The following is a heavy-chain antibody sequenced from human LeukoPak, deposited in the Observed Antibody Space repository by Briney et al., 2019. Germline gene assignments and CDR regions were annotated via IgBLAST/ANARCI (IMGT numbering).Heavy chain of an antibody. V-gene: IGHV1-69*13. D-gene: IGHD6-19*01. J-gene: IGHJ6*02. CDR2: IIPIFGTA. CDR3: ARVRIAVAGTPYYYYYGMDV. CDR1: GGTFSSYA. Sequence: GASVKVSCKASGGTFSSYAISWVRQAPGQGLEWMGGIIPIFGTANYAQKFQGRVTITADESTSTAYMELSSLRSEDTAVYYCARVRIAVAGTPYYYYYGMDVWGQGTTVTVSS.